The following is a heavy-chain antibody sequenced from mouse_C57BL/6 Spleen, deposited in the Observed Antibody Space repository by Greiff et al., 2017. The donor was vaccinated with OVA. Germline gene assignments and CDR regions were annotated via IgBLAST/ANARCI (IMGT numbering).Heavy chain of an antibody. V-gene: IGHV1-42*01. CDR2: INPSTGGT. CDR3: ARGKYYYGSSYDFDY. J-gene: IGHJ2*01. Sequence: VQLQHSGPELVKPGASVKISCKASGYSFTGYYMNWVKQSPEKSLEWIGEINPSTGGTTYNQKFKAKATLTVDKSSSTAYMQLKSLTSEDSAVYYCARGKYYYGSSYDFDYWGQGTTLTVSS. D-gene: IGHD1-1*01. CDR1: GYSFTGYY.